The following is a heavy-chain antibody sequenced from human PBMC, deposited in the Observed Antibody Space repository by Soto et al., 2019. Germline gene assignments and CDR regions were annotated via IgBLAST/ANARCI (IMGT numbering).Heavy chain of an antibody. D-gene: IGHD3-10*01. Sequence: GASVKVSGKASGYTFTSYDINWVRQATGQGLEWMGWMNPNSGNTGYAQKFQGRVTMTRNTSISTAYMELSSLRSEDTAVYYCAREYYYGSGSYWNMDVWGKGTTVTVSS. J-gene: IGHJ6*03. CDR2: MNPNSGNT. CDR3: AREYYYGSGSYWNMDV. CDR1: GYTFTSYD. V-gene: IGHV1-8*01.